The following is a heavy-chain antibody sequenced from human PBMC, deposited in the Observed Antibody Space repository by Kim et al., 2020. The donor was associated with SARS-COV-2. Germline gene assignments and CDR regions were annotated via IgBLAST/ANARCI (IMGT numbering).Heavy chain of an antibody. CDR2: INHSGGT. CDR3: ARGHVGVVPAPILGLGPFYYYYNMDV. Sequence: SETLSLTCVVYGGSLSGYSWNWIRQPPGKGLEGIGEINHSGGTKSSPSLKSRVTMLIDTSKSQFSLRLTSVTAADSAVYFCARGHVGVVPAPILGLGPFYYYYNMDVWGRGATVTVSS. V-gene: IGHV4-34*01. D-gene: IGHD2-2*01. CDR1: GGSLSGYS. J-gene: IGHJ6*03.